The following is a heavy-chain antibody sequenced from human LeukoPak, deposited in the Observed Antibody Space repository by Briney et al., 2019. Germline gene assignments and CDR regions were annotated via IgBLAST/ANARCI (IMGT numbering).Heavy chain of an antibody. CDR1: GGTFSSYA. D-gene: IGHD2-2*01. V-gene: IGHV1-69*04. CDR3: ARDLAPIVVVPAATTNYYYYGMDV. J-gene: IGHJ6*02. Sequence: ASVKLSCKASGGTFSSYAISWVRQAPGQGLEWMGRIIPILGIANYAQKFQGRVTITADKSTSTAYMELSSLRSEDTAVYYCARDLAPIVVVPAATTNYYYYGMDVWGQGTTVTVSS. CDR2: IIPILGIA.